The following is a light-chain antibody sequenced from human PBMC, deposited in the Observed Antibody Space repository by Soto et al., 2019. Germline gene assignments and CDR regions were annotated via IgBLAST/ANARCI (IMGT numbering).Light chain of an antibody. CDR3: SSYSISTTHVV. Sequence: QSALTQPASVSGSPGRSVTISCTGTSSDVGDFNYVSWYQHLPGRAPKLIIYDVTNLPSGISYRFSASKSGRTASLTISGLKAEDEAYYYCSSYSISTTHVVFGGGTKLTVL. CDR2: DVT. V-gene: IGLV2-14*03. J-gene: IGLJ2*01. CDR1: SSDVGDFNY.